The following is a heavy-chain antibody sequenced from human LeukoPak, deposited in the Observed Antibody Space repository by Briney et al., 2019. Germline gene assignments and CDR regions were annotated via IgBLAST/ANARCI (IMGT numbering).Heavy chain of an antibody. CDR1: GFTFSSYA. Sequence: GGSLRLSCAASGFTFSSYAMSWVRQAPGKGLEWLSYISGSSGTRYYADSVKGRFTISRDNAKNSLYLQMNSLRDEDTAVYYCARDFYDSSGYSIDYWGQGTLVTVSS. D-gene: IGHD3-22*01. CDR3: ARDFYDSSGYSIDY. CDR2: ISGSSGTR. V-gene: IGHV3-48*02. J-gene: IGHJ4*02.